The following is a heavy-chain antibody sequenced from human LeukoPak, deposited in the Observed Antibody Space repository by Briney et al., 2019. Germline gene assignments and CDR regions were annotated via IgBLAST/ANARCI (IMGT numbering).Heavy chain of an antibody. Sequence: PGGSLRLSCAASGFTFSSYAMSWVRQAPGKGLEWVSAISGSGGSTYYADSVKGRFTISRDNAKNSLYLQMNSLRAEDTAVYYCARIPSSSWYVSDYWGQGTLVTVSS. CDR2: ISGSGGST. D-gene: IGHD6-13*01. CDR1: GFTFSSYA. J-gene: IGHJ4*02. CDR3: ARIPSSSWYVSDY. V-gene: IGHV3-23*01.